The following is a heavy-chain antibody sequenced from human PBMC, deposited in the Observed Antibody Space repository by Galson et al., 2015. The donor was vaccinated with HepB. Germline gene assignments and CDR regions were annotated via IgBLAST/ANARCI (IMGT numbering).Heavy chain of an antibody. CDR1: GFIFSNYW. J-gene: IGHJ4*02. CDR3: ASGRVYYDSTGYKIFVY. D-gene: IGHD3-22*01. CDR2: VKSDGSST. Sequence: SLRLSCAASGFIFSNYWMHWVRQAPGKGLMWVSGVKSDGSSTTYADSVKGRFTISRDNAKNTLYLQINSLRAEDTAVYYCASGRVYYDSTGYKIFVYWGQGILLAVSS. V-gene: IGHV3-74*01.